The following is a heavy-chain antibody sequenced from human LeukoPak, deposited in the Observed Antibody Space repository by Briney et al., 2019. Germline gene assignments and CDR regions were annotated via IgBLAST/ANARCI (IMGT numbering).Heavy chain of an antibody. V-gene: IGHV1-2*02. CDR1: GYTLTDYY. CDR2: LNPNSGDT. D-gene: IGHD6-19*01. J-gene: IGHJ3*02. CDR3: ARAPAVAGGTFDI. Sequence: ASVKVSCKASGYTLTDYYMHWVRQAPGQGLEWMGWLNPNSGDTNYAQKFQGRVSMTRDSSISTAYMDLSDLRSDDTAVYSCARAPAVAGGTFDIWGQGTMVTVSS.